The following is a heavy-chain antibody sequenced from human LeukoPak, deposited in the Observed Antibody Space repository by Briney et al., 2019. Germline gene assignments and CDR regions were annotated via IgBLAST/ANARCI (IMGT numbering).Heavy chain of an antibody. CDR3: ARDRGGLVVAPLDDNAFDI. J-gene: IGHJ3*02. V-gene: IGHV1-18*01. CDR2: ISAYNGNT. D-gene: IGHD2-15*01. Sequence: GASVKVSCKASGYTFTSYGISWVRQAPGQGLEWVGWISAYNGNTNYAQKLQGRVTMTTDTSTSTAYMELRSLRSDDTAVYYCARDRGGLVVAPLDDNAFDIWGQGTMVTVSS. CDR1: GYTFTSYG.